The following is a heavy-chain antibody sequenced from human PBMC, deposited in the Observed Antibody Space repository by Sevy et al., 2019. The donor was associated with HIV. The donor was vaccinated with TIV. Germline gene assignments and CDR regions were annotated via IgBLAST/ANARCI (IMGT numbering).Heavy chain of an antibody. V-gene: IGHV3-21*01. J-gene: IGHJ3*01. D-gene: IGHD3-10*01. CDR1: GFTFNTHA. CDR2: ITSSSNYI. CDR3: ARPYGSGSWEAFDV. Sequence: GGSLRLSCAASGFTFNTHAMNWVRQAPGKGLEWVSSITSSSNYIYYADSVKGRFTISRDNAKDSVYLQMNSLRAEDTAVYYCARPYGSGSWEAFDVWGQGTMVTVSS.